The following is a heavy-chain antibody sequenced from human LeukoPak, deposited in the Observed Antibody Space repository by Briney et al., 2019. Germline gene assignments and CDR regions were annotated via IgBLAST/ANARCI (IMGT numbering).Heavy chain of an antibody. J-gene: IGHJ2*01. Sequence: SETLSLTCTVSGGSISSYYWSWIRQPAGKGLEWIGRIYTSGSTNYNPSLKSRVTMSVDTSKNQFSLKLSSVTAADTAVYYCARGRGYYDSSGHRSWYFDLWGRGTLVTVSS. V-gene: IGHV4-4*07. CDR3: ARGRGYYDSSGHRSWYFDL. D-gene: IGHD3-22*01. CDR2: IYTSGST. CDR1: GGSISSYY.